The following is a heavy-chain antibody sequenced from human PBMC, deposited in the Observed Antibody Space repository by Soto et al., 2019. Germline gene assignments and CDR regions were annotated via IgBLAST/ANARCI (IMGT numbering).Heavy chain of an antibody. J-gene: IGHJ3*02. D-gene: IGHD3-9*01. CDR3: ARLDILNASRTDSFDI. Sequence: PSATLSDAFALCRLCCGAYAWICFRQPPGKGLEWIGEISHSGSTNYNASLKSRVTISADTSKNQFVLKLSSVTAADTAVYYCARLDILNASRTDSFDIWGQGTVVT. CDR2: ISHSGST. CDR1: RLCCGAYA. V-gene: IGHV4-34*01.